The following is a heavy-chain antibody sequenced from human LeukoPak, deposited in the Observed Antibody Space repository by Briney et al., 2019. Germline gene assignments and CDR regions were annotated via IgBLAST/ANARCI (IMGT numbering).Heavy chain of an antibody. V-gene: IGHV3-20*01. CDR3: LDGCTCGYAAPPEGRVTNSKNKRKKRPVLAMDRPRTQETAVEPFGKPTNWEEGFGY. D-gene: IGHD1/OR15-1a*01. Sequence: AGGSLRLSCAASGFTFDDYGMSWVRQAPGKGLEWVSGINWNGGSTGYADSVKGRFTISRDNAKNSLYLQMNSLRAEDTALYHTLDGCTCGYAAPPEGRVTNSKNKRKKRPVLAMDRPRTQETAVEPFGKPTNWEEGFGYWGPRTMVTGS. CDR1: GFTFDDYG. J-gene: IGHJ3*01. CDR2: INWNGGST.